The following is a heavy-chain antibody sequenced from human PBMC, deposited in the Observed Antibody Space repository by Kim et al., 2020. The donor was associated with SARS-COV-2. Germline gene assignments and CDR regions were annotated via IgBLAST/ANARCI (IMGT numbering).Heavy chain of an antibody. J-gene: IGHJ6*02. CDR1: GFTFSSYE. V-gene: IGHV3-48*03. D-gene: IGHD1-26*01. CDR2: ISSSGSTI. CDR3: ARDRLIVGATTYYYYYGMDV. Sequence: GGSLRLSCAASGFTFSSYEMNWVRQAPGKGLEWVSYISSSGSTIYYADSVKGRFTISRDNAKNSLYLQMNSLRAEDTAVYYCARDRLIVGATTYYYYYGMDVWGQGTTVTVSS.